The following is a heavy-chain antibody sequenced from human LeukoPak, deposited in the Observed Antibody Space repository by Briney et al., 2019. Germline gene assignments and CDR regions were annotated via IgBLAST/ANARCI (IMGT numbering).Heavy chain of an antibody. CDR1: GGSISSYY. D-gene: IGHD2-8*01. CDR2: INYSAST. CDR3: ARRRFVRGPDVVNPFDY. V-gene: IGHV4-59*08. J-gene: IGHJ4*02. Sequence: SETLSLTCTVSGGSISSYYWSWIRQPPGKGMGWIGSINYSASTYYNPPLTSRPTISVDPSKNPFSLTLSSVTAADTAVYYCARRRFVRGPDVVNPFDYWGQGTLVTVSS.